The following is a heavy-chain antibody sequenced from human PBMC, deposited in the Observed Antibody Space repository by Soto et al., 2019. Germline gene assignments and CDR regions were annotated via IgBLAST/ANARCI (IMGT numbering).Heavy chain of an antibody. Sequence: PGGSLRLSCAASGFTFSSYAMSWVRQAPGKGLEWVSAISGSGGSTYYADSVKGRFTISRDNAKNSLYLQMNSLRAEDTAVYYCARTWLLSRAHDYWGQGTLVTVSS. CDR3: ARTWLLSRAHDY. J-gene: IGHJ4*02. CDR1: GFTFSSYA. V-gene: IGHV3-23*01. CDR2: ISGSGGST. D-gene: IGHD2-21*02.